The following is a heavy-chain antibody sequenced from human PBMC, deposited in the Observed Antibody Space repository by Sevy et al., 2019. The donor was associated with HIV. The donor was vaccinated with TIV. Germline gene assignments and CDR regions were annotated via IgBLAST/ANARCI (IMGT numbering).Heavy chain of an antibody. CDR2: IYYTGST. Sequence: SETLSLTCTVSGGSISSGAYYWSWIRQHPGTGLECIGYIYYTGSTYHNPSLRSRVTMSVDTTKNQFSLRLSSVTAAETAVYYGAGNKARREGEYWFDPWGQGTLVTVSS. V-gene: IGHV4-31*03. D-gene: IGHD1-26*01. CDR1: GGSISSGAYY. CDR3: AGNKARREGEYWFDP. J-gene: IGHJ5*02.